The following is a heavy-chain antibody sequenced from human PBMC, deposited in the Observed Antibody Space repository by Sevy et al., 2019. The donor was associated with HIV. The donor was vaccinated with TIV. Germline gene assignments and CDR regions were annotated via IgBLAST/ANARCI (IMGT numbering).Heavy chain of an antibody. D-gene: IGHD3-10*01. J-gene: IGHJ4*02. V-gene: IGHV4-39*01. CDR3: SRRGSGSYPLYFDF. Sequence: AESLSLACSVSGGSISSSGYFWGWIRQPPGNGMEWIGNIYYSGRSFYNPSLKSRVTMSADTSKNQFSLKLTSLTAADTAVYYCSRRGSGSYPLYFDFWGQGTLVIVSS. CDR2: IYYSGRS. CDR1: GGSISSSGYF.